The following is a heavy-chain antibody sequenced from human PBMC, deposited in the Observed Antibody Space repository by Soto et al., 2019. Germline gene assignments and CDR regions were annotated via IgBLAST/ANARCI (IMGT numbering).Heavy chain of an antibody. Sequence: EVQLVESGGGLVQPGGSLRLSCAASGLTFSSYWMSWVRQAPGKGLEWVANIKKDGSEKYGMDSVKGRFTISRDNAKKSLYLQMNSLRAEDTAVYYCARVYCSGGSCYSGIDAFDIWGQGTMVTVSS. J-gene: IGHJ3*02. V-gene: IGHV3-7*04. CDR1: GLTFSSYW. CDR3: ARVYCSGGSCYSGIDAFDI. CDR2: IKKDGSEK. D-gene: IGHD2-15*01.